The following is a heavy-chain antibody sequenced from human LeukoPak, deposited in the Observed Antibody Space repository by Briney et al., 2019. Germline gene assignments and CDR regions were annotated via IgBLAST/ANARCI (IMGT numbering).Heavy chain of an antibody. CDR2: INPSGGST. D-gene: IGHD3-10*01. CDR1: GYTFTSYY. V-gene: IGHV1-46*01. CDR3: ARDSGMVRGTVDY. J-gene: IGHJ4*02. Sequence: ASVKVSCKSSGYTFTSYYMYWVRQAPGLGLEWMGIINPSGGSTSYAQKFQGRVTMTRDTSTSTVYMELSSLRSEDTAVYYCARDSGMVRGTVDYWGQGTLVTVSS.